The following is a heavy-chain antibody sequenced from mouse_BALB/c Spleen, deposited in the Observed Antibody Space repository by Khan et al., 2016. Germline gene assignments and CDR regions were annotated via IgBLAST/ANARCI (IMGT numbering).Heavy chain of an antibody. CDR2: IRNKANGYTT. J-gene: IGHJ1*01. CDR3: ARDQRAEGYIYV. D-gene: IGHD3-3*01. V-gene: IGHV7-3*02. CDR1: GFTFTDYY. Sequence: EVELVESGGGLVQPGGSLRLSCATSGFTFTDYYMKWVRQPPGKALEWLGLIRNKANGYTTEYSASVKGRFTISRDNSQSILYLQMNTLIAEDIATYYCARDQRAEGYIYVWGAGSTVTVSS.